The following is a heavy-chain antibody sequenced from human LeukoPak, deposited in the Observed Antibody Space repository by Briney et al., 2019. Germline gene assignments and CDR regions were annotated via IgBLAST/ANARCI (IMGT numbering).Heavy chain of an antibody. CDR2: ISGSGGST. J-gene: IGHJ4*02. Sequence: GGSLRLSCAASGLTVTNAWMNWVRQAPGKGLEWVSAISGSGGSTYYADSVKGRFTISRDNSKNTLYLQMNSLRAEDTAVYYCAKEGGYSYGYSSYYFDFWGQGTLVTVSS. V-gene: IGHV3-23*01. CDR1: GLTVTNAW. CDR3: AKEGGYSYGYSSYYFDF. D-gene: IGHD5-18*01.